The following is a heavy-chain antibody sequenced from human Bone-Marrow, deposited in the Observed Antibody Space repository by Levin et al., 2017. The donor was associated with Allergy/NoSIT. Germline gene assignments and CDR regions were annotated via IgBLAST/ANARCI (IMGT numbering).Heavy chain of an antibody. CDR3: TLAYYFES. CDR2: VDPEDKET. Sequence: EASVKVSCKVSGDTLGDLSMHWVRQVPGKGLEWIGGVDPEDKETVYAQKFQGRVTLTEDTSTDTAYMVLSNLRSEDTAIYYCTLAYYFESWGQGSLLTVSS. V-gene: IGHV1-24*01. D-gene: IGHD2-21*01. CDR1: GDTLGDLS. J-gene: IGHJ4*02.